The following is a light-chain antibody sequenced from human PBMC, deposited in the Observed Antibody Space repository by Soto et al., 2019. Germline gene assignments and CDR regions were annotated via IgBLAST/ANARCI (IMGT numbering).Light chain of an antibody. Sequence: DIQMTQSPSSLSASVGDRVILTCRASQTIRTSLTWYQQKPGKAPKLLIYAASTLHSGVPSRFSGSGSGTDFTLSISNLQPEDFATYVYQQTYATPPTFGQGTKVEI. J-gene: IGKJ1*01. V-gene: IGKV1-39*01. CDR2: AAS. CDR1: QTIRTS. CDR3: QQTYATPPT.